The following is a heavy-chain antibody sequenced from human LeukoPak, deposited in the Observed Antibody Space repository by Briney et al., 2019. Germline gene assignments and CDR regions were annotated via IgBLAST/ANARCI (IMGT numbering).Heavy chain of an antibody. V-gene: IGHV1-18*01. CDR3: ARASWELQVADY. J-gene: IGHJ4*02. D-gene: IGHD1-26*01. CDR2: ISAYNGNT. CDR1: GGTFTSYG. Sequence: ASVKVSCKASGGTFTSYGISWVRQAPGQGLEWMGWISAYNGNTNYAQKLQGRVTMTTDTSTSTAYMELRSLRSDDTAVYYCARASWELQVADYWGQGTLVTVSS.